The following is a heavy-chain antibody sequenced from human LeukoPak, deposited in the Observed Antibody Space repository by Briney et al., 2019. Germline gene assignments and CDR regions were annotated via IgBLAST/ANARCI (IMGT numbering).Heavy chain of an antibody. Sequence: ASVKVSCKASGGTFSSYAISWVRQAPGQGLEWMGGIIPIFGTANYAQKFQGRVTITADESTSTAYMELSSLRSEDTAVYYCARGSSAPHLVYYYMDVWGEGTTVTVSS. CDR2: IIPIFGTA. CDR1: GGTFSSYA. V-gene: IGHV1-69*13. D-gene: IGHD6-19*01. J-gene: IGHJ6*03. CDR3: ARGSSAPHLVYYYMDV.